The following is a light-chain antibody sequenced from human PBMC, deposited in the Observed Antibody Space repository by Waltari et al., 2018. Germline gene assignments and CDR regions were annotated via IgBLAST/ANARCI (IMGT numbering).Light chain of an antibody. J-gene: IGKJ1*01. CDR3: QQHGTLPAT. Sequence: EIVLTQSPGPASLSPGERVTLSCRASTCVGSSSLAWYQQKPGQAPRLVIYRASRRATGIPDRFSGSGSGTDFSLTISRLEPEDFAVYYCQQHGTLPATFGQGTKVEIK. V-gene: IGKV3-20*01. CDR1: TCVGSSS. CDR2: RAS.